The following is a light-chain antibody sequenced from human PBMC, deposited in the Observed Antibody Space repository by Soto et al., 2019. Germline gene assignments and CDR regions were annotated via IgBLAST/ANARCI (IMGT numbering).Light chain of an antibody. V-gene: IGKV3-20*01. CDR2: GAS. Sequence: EILLTQSPGTLYLSPGERATLSCRASQSVSSSYLAWYQQKPGQAPRLLIYGASSRATGIPDRFSGSGSGTDFTLTISRLEPEDFAVYYCQQYGSSPWTFGQGTKVAIK. J-gene: IGKJ1*01. CDR3: QQYGSSPWT. CDR1: QSVSSSY.